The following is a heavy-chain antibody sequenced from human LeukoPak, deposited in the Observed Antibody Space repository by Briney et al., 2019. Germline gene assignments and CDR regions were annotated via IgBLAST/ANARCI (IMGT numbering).Heavy chain of an antibody. V-gene: IGHV3-30*02. D-gene: IGHD3-3*01. J-gene: IGHJ4*02. CDR2: IRYDGSNK. CDR1: GFTFSSYG. CDR3: AKGPEAYYDFWSGYRGSDY. Sequence: GGSLRLSCAASGFTFSSYGMHWVRQAPGKGLEWVAFIRYDGSNKYYADSVKGRFTISRDNSKNTLYLQMNSLRAEDTAVYYCAKGPEAYYDFWSGYRGSDYWGQGTLVTVSS.